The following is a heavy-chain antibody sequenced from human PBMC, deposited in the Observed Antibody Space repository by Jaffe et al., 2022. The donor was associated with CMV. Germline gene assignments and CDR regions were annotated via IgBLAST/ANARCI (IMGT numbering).Heavy chain of an antibody. D-gene: IGHD4-17*01. CDR1: GGSFSGYY. J-gene: IGHJ4*02. V-gene: IGHV4-34*01. CDR3: ARAEGSTTVTKAVVWEY. Sequence: QVQLQQWGAGLLKPSETLSLTCAVYGGSFSGYYWSWIRQPPGKGLEWIGEINHSGSTNYNPSLKSRVTISVDTSKNQFSLKLSSVTAADTAVYYCARAEGSTTVTKAVVWEYWGQGTLVTVSS. CDR2: INHSGST.